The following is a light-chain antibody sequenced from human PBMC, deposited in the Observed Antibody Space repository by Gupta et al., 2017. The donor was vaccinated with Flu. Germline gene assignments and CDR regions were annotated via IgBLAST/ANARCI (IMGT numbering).Light chain of an antibody. Sequence: QSVLTQPPSASGTPGQRVTISCSGRSSNIGSNTVNWYQQLPGTAPKLLIYSNNQRPSGVPARFSGSKSGTSASLAISGLQSEDEADYYCAAWDDSLNGVVFGGGTKLTVL. V-gene: IGLV1-44*01. CDR2: SNN. CDR1: SSNIGSNT. J-gene: IGLJ2*01. CDR3: AAWDDSLNGVV.